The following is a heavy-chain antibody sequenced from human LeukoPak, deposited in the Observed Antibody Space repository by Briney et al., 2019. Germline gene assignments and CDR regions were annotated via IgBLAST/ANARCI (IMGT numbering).Heavy chain of an antibody. D-gene: IGHD5-24*01. Sequence: MSSETLSLTCTVSGGSISSGGYYWRWIRQHPGKGLVWIGYIYCSGSTYYNPSLKSRVTISVDTSKNQSSLKLSCVTAADTAVYYCARVRRSGGYNLIDYWGQGTLVTVSS. J-gene: IGHJ4*02. CDR1: GGSISSGGYY. CDR2: IYCSGST. V-gene: IGHV4-31*03. CDR3: ARVRRSGGYNLIDY.